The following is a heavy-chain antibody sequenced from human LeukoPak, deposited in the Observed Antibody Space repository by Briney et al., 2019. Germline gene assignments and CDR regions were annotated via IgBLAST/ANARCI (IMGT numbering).Heavy chain of an antibody. CDR3: ARGIIGSRGWFDA. V-gene: IGHV1-18*01. J-gene: IGHJ5*02. D-gene: IGHD3-10*01. CDR2: ISAYNGNT. CDR1: GYSFTNYD. Sequence: ASVKVSCKSSGYSFTNYDVNWVRQAPGQGLEWMGWISAYNGNTNYAQKFQGRVTITADDSTSTAYMELRSLRSEDTGIYYCARGIIGSRGWFDAWGQGTLVTVSS.